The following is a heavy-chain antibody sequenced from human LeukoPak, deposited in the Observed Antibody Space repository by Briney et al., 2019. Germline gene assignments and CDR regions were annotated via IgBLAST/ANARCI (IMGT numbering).Heavy chain of an antibody. Sequence: ASVKVSCKASGYTFTSYAMNWVRQAPGQGLEWMGWINTNTGNPTYAQGFTGRFVFSLDTSVSTAYLQISSLKAEATAVYYCATDIVATRGDAFDIWGQGTMVTVSS. J-gene: IGHJ3*02. CDR1: GYTFTSYA. CDR3: ATDIVATRGDAFDI. CDR2: INTNTGNP. V-gene: IGHV7-4-1*02. D-gene: IGHD5-12*01.